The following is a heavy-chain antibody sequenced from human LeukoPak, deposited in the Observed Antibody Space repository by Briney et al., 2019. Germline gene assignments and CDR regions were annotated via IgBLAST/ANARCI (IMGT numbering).Heavy chain of an antibody. Sequence: SETLSLTCSVSGGSMTYGSYYWSWIRQPAGKGLEWIGRIYISGSTNYNPSLKSRVTISVDTSKTQFSLKLSSVTAADTAVYYCARDPLGYCSSTSCPEYAFDIWGQGTMVTVSS. CDR2: IYISGST. J-gene: IGHJ3*02. CDR3: ARDPLGYCSSTSCPEYAFDI. V-gene: IGHV4-61*02. CDR1: GGSMTYGSYY. D-gene: IGHD2-2*01.